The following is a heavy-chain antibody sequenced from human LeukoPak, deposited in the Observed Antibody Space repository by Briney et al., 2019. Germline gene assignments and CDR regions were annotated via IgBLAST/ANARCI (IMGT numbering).Heavy chain of an antibody. Sequence: PGGSLRLSCVASGFSLSGYAMSWVRQAPGKGPEWVSGILSSGIIYYSDSVKGRFTISRDSSKNTLYLQMNSLRSEDTAIYSCAKDLTFGDGRWEFVPWGQGTPVTVSS. CDR1: GFSLSGYA. CDR2: ILSSGII. V-gene: IGHV3-23*05. CDR3: AKDLTFGDGRWEFVP. D-gene: IGHD4-17*01. J-gene: IGHJ5*02.